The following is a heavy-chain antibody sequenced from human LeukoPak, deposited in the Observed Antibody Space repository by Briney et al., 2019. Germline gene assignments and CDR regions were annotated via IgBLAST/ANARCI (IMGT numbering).Heavy chain of an antibody. V-gene: IGHV3-74*01. CDR3: ARATSGTSYEY. Sequence: PGGSLRLSCAASGFTFRNYWMHWVRQAPGKGLVWVSRIEGDGSRTNYADSVKGRFTISRDNAKNTLYLQMNSLRGEDTAVYFCARATSGTSYEYWGQGTLVTVSS. D-gene: IGHD3-10*01. CDR1: GFTFRNYW. CDR2: IEGDGSRT. J-gene: IGHJ4*02.